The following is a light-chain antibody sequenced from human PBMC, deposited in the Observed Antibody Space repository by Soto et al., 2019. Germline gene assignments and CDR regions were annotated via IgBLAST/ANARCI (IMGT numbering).Light chain of an antibody. V-gene: IGKV3-15*01. CDR2: GAS. Sequence: EILMTQSPATLSVSPGERATLSCRASQSLSRNLAWYQQKPSQAHRLLIYGASTRASGIPARFSGSGSGTEFTLTISSLQSEDFALYYCQHYNDWPPAFTFGPGTKVDL. CDR1: QSLSRN. J-gene: IGKJ3*01. CDR3: QHYNDWPPAFT.